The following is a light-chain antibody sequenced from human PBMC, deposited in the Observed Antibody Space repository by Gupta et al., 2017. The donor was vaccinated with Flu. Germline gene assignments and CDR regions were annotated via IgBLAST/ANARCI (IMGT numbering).Light chain of an antibody. J-gene: IGKJ1*01. CDR2: YAS. Sequence: SGPAKRKVAITCRASQSIGSSSQWYQQKPEQSPKLLIKYASHYGIGVPSRFSGTGTGTDFTLTINSMEAEDAATYFCQQSCIFRKTFGQGTNLEIK. V-gene: IGKV6-21*01. CDR3: QQSCIFRKT. CDR1: QSIGSS.